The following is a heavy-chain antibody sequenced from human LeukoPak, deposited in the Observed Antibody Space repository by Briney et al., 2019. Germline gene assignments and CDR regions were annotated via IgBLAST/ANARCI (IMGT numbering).Heavy chain of an antibody. CDR1: GFTVSSNY. CDR2: IYSGGTT. Sequence: PGGSLRLSCAASGFTVSSNYMSWVRQAPGKGLEWVSVIYSGGTTYYADSVKGRFTISRDNSKNTLYLQMNSLRAEDTAVYYCARDKEWDYYGSGSYLGFDYWGQGTLVTVSS. V-gene: IGHV3-53*01. CDR3: ARDKEWDYYGSGSYLGFDY. D-gene: IGHD3-10*01. J-gene: IGHJ4*02.